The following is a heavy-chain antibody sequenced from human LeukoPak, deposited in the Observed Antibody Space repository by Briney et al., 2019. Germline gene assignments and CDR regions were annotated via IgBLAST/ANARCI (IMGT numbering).Heavy chain of an antibody. CDR3: ARGIVGATVFFYYYMDV. J-gene: IGHJ6*03. CDR2: IIPILGIA. Sequence: SVKVSCKASGGTFSSYTISWVRQAPGQGLEWMGRIIPILGIANYAQKFQGRVTITADKSTSTAYMELSSLRSEDTAVYYCARGIVGATVFFYYYMDVWGKGTTVTVSS. V-gene: IGHV1-69*02. CDR1: GGTFSSYT. D-gene: IGHD1-26*01.